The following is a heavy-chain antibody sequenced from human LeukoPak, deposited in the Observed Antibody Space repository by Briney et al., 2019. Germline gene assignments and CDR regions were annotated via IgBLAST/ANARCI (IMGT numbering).Heavy chain of an antibody. CDR1: DFTFSIYA. CDR2: ISGSGRNT. D-gene: IGHD6-13*01. J-gene: IGHJ4*02. CDR3: VKPETTAAVGRSCYGY. V-gene: IGHV3-23*01. Sequence: GGSLRLSCAAADFTFSIYAMNWVRQAPGKGLEWVSAISGSGRNTYYADSVKGRFTISRDNSKNTVHLQLNSLRAEDTAVCYCVKPETTAAVGRSCYGYWGQGTLVTVSS.